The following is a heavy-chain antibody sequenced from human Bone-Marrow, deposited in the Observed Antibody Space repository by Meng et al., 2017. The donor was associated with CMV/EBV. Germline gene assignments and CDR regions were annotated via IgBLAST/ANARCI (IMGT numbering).Heavy chain of an antibody. CDR3: ARSGYDFWSGYLGYYYGMDV. CDR2: IYTSGST. V-gene: IGHV4-4*07. D-gene: IGHD3-3*01. CDR1: GGSISSYY. J-gene: IGHJ6*02. Sequence: SETLSLTCTVSGGSISSYYWSWIRQPAGKGLEWIGRIYTSGSTNYNPSLKSRVTMSVDTSKNQFSLKLSSVTAADTAVYYCARSGYDFWSGYLGYYYGMDVWGQGTTVTVSS.